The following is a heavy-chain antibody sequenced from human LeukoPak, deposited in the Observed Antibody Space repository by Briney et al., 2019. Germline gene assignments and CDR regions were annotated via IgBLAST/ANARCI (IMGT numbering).Heavy chain of an antibody. CDR1: GGSFSGYY. D-gene: IGHD6-13*01. CDR2: IHNSGST. V-gene: IGHV4-59*12. J-gene: IGHJ3*02. Sequence: SETLPLTCAVYGGSFSGYYWSWIRQPPGKGLEWIGFIHNSGSTNYNPSLKSRLAMSLDTSKNQFSLKLSSVTAADTAVYYCAREGYSSSGDAFDIWGQGTMVTVSS. CDR3: AREGYSSSGDAFDI.